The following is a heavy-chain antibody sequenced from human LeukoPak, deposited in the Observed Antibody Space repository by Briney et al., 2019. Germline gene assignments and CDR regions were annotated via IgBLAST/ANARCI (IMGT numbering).Heavy chain of an antibody. D-gene: IGHD1-14*01. CDR1: GGSISSYY. CDR2: IYYSGST. J-gene: IGHJ5*02. V-gene: IGHV4-59*01. CDR3: ARGVGIGCFDP. Sequence: SETLSLTCTVSGGSISSYYWSWIRQPPGKGLEWIGYIYYSGSTNYNPSLKSRVTISVDTSKNQFSLKLSSVTAADTAVYYCARGVGIGCFDPWGQGTLVTVSS.